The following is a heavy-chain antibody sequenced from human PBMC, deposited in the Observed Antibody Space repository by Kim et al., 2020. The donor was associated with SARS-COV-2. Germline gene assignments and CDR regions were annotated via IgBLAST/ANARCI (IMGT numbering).Heavy chain of an antibody. V-gene: IGHV4-39*01. CDR2: IYYSGSP. Sequence: SETLSLTCSVSGDSISSSAFYWGWIRQPPGKRLEWIGCIYYSGSPYYNPSLKSRVTISVDTSKDQFSLELRSATAADTAVYYCARQPSYRSGGSYYPDY. CDR1: GDSISSSAFY. CDR3: ARQPSYRSGGSYYPDY. D-gene: IGHD2-15*01. J-gene: IGHJ6*03.